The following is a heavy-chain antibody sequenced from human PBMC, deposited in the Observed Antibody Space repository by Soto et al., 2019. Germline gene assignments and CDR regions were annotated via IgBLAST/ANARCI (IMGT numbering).Heavy chain of an antibody. CDR1: GFSFSAYT. Sequence: GGSLRLSCEGSGFSFSAYTLNWFRHTPGLGLEWLAFITQTSGDTYYADSVKGRFTISRDNGKSSLYLEMSDLRAEDTAVYYCARDLGWAFDYWGRGTLVTVSS. J-gene: IGHJ4*02. CDR2: ITQTSGDT. D-gene: IGHD6-19*01. V-gene: IGHV3-21*05. CDR3: ARDLGWAFDY.